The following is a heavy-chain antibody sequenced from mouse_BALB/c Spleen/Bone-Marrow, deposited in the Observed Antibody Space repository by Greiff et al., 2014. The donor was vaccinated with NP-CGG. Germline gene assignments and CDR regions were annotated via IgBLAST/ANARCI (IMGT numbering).Heavy chain of an antibody. V-gene: IGHV5-6*01. CDR3: ARQYGNLGVMDY. Sequence: EVQLVASGGDLVKPGGSLKLSCAPSGFTFSRYGMSWVRQTPDKSLEWVANISSGGSYTYYPDSVKGRFTISRDNAKNTLYLHMSSLKSEDTAMYYCARQYGNLGVMDYWGQGTSVTVSS. CDR1: GFTFSRYG. D-gene: IGHD2-1*01. CDR2: ISSGGSYT. J-gene: IGHJ4*01.